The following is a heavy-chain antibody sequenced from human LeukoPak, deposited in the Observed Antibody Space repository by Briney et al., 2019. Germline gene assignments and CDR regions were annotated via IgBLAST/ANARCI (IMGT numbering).Heavy chain of an antibody. V-gene: IGHV1-2*02. J-gene: IGHJ5*02. CDR2: INPNSGGT. Sequence: ASVKVSCKASGYTFTGYYMHWVRQAPGQGLEWMGWINPNSGGTNYAQKFQGRVTTTRDTSISTAYMELTSLRSDDTAVYYCAKEGQWLVHWFDPWGQGTLVTVSS. D-gene: IGHD6-19*01. CDR1: GYTFTGYY. CDR3: AKEGQWLVHWFDP.